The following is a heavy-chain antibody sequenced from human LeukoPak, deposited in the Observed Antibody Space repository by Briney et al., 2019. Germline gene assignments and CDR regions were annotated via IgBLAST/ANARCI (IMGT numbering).Heavy chain of an antibody. CDR2: ISYDGSNK. J-gene: IGHJ4*02. CDR1: GFTFSSYG. CDR3: AKEGSSREIDY. V-gene: IGHV3-30*18. Sequence: GRSLRLSCAASGFTFSSYGMHWVRQAPGKGLEWVAVISYDGSNKYYADSVKGRFTISRDNSKNTLYLQMNSLRAEDTAVYYCAKEGSSREIDYWGQGTLVTVSS. D-gene: IGHD6-19*01.